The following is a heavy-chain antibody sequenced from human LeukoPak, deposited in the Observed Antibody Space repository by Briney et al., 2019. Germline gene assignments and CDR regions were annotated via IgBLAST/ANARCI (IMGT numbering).Heavy chain of an antibody. CDR3: TRETATVTTGFDY. CDR2: INPNNGDT. V-gene: IGHV1-2*02. CDR1: GYMFTAYH. Sequence: ASVKVSCKASGYMFTAYHIHWVRQAPGQGLEWMGWINPNNGDTNCAQKFQGRVTMTRDTSISTAYMELSRLRSDDTAVYYCTRETATVTTGFDYWGQGTLVTVSS. J-gene: IGHJ4*02. D-gene: IGHD4-17*01.